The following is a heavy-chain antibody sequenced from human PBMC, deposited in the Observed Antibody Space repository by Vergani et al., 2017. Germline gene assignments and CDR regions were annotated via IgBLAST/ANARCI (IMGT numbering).Heavy chain of an antibody. D-gene: IGHD3-22*01. CDR1: GYSISSGYY. J-gene: IGHJ4*02. CDR2: IYHSGST. CDR3: ARDPSGDSSGYYYPLFDY. V-gene: IGHV4-38-2*02. Sequence: QVQLQESGPGLVKPSETLSLTCAVSGYSISSGYYWGWIRQPPGKGLEWIGSIYHSGSTYYNPSLKSRVPISGDTSKNQFSLKLSSVTAADTAVYYCARDPSGDSSGYYYPLFDYWGQGTLVTVSS.